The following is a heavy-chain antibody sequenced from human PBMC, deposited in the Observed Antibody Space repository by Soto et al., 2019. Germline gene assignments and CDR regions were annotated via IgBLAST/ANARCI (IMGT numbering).Heavy chain of an antibody. J-gene: IGHJ3*02. CDR2: ISWNSGSI. D-gene: IGHD2-2*01. CDR1: GFTFDDYA. V-gene: IGHV3-9*01. Sequence: EVQLVESGGGLVQPGRSLRLSCAASGFTFDDYAMHWVRQAPGKGLEWVSGISWNSGSIGYADSVKGRFTISRDNAKNSLYLQMNSLRAEDTALYYCAKGFEGRYCSSTSCYDAFDIWGRGTMVTVSS. CDR3: AKGFEGRYCSSTSCYDAFDI.